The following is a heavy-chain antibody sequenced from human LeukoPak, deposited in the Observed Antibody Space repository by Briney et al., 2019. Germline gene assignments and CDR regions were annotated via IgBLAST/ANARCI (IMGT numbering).Heavy chain of an antibody. V-gene: IGHV3-53*01. CDR2: IYSGGST. Sequence: QAGGSLRLSCAASGFTVSSSYMSWVRQAPGKGLEWVSVIYSGGSTYYADSVKGRFTISRDNSKNTLYLQMNSLRAEDTGVYYCAKDHYWSIDYWGRGTLVTVSS. D-gene: IGHD3-3*01. J-gene: IGHJ4*02. CDR3: AKDHYWSIDY. CDR1: GFTVSSSY.